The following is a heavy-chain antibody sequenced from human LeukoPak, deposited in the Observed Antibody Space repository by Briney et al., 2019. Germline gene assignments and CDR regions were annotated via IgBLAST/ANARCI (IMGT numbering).Heavy chain of an antibody. J-gene: IGHJ1*01. CDR2: INDDGTST. Sequence: GGSLRLSCAASGFTFSGAWMHWVRQAPGKGLVWVSRINDDGTSTRYADSVKGRFTISRDNAKDTLYLRMNSLRAEDTAVYYCARVYGPGMDEYFHLWGQGTMVTVSS. V-gene: IGHV3-74*01. CDR3: ARVYGPGMDEYFHL. CDR1: GFTFSGAW. D-gene: IGHD3-10*01.